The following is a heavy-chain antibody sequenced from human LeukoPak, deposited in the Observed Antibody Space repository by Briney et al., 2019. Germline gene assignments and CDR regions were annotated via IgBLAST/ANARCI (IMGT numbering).Heavy chain of an antibody. J-gene: IGHJ5*02. CDR2: INPSGGST. D-gene: IGHD2-2*01. Sequence: GASVKVSCKASGYTFTNYYIHWVRQAPGQGLEWMGIINPSGGSTSYAQIFQGRVTMTTDASTSTAYMELRSLRSDDTAVYYCARVIYCSSTSCEDRKYNWFDPWGQGTLVTVSS. CDR1: GYTFTNYY. CDR3: ARVIYCSSTSCEDRKYNWFDP. V-gene: IGHV1-46*01.